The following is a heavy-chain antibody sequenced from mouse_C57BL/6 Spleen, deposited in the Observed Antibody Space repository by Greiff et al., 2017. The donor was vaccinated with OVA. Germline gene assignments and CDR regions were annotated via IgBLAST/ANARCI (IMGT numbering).Heavy chain of an antibody. D-gene: IGHD4-1*01. V-gene: IGHV1-80*01. CDR2: IYPGDGDT. J-gene: IGHJ2*01. CDR3: ARSPLTGPFDY. CDR1: GYAFSSYW. Sequence: VKLVESGAELVKPGASVKISCKASGYAFSSYWMNWVKQRPGKGLEWIGQIYPGDGDTNYNGKFKGKATLTADKSSSTAYMQLSSLTSEDSAVYFCARSPLTGPFDYWGQGTTLTVSS.